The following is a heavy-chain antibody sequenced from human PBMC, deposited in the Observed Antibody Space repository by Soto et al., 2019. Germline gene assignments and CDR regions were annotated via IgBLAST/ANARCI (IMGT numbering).Heavy chain of an antibody. CDR2: ISRGAAYI. D-gene: IGHD1-26*01. CDR1: TFSLYS. CDR3: TRDEGGSYDSWFHP. V-gene: IGHV3-21*01. Sequence: EVQVVESGGGLVKPGGSLTLSCNFTFSLYSMNWVRQAPGKGLEWVASISRGAAYIKYADSVQGRFTISRDSAKSSVSLPMSSRRVEDTAVYFCTRDEGGSYDSWFHPWGQGTQVTVSA. J-gene: IGHJ5*02.